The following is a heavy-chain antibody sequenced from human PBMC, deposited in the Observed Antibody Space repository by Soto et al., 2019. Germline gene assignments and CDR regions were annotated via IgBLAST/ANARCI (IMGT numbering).Heavy chain of an antibody. J-gene: IGHJ4*02. CDR2: IHYSGIT. Sequence: QVQLQESGPGLVKPSETLSLTCAVSGASISTSYWWSWVRQSPGKGLEWIGEIHYSGITNYNPSLKSRVTISIDKSKNQFSLNLNSVTAADTAMYYCTRALSKSLDYWGQGTLVTVSS. CDR1: GASISTSYW. V-gene: IGHV4-4*02. CDR3: TRALSKSLDY.